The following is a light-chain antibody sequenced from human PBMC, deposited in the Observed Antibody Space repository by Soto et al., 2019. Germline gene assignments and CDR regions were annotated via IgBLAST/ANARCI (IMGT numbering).Light chain of an antibody. CDR1: QDISNY. CDR2: DAS. J-gene: IGKJ5*01. CDR3: QQYDNLPPT. V-gene: IGKV1-33*01. Sequence: DIPMTQSPSSLSASVGDRVTITCQASQDISNYLNWYQQKPGKAPKLLIYDASNLETGVPSRFSGSGSGTDFTFTISSLQPEDIATYYFQQYDNLPPTFGQGTRLEIK.